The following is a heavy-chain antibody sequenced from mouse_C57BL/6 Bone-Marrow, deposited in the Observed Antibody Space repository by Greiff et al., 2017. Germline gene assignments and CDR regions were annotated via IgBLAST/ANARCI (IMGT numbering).Heavy chain of an antibody. J-gene: IGHJ1*03. V-gene: IGHV1-7*01. Sequence: VQLQQSGAELAKPGASVKLSCKASGYTFTSYWMHWVQQRPGQGLEWIGYINPSSGYTKYTQKFKDKATLTADKSSSTAYMQLSSLTYEDSAVYDCASGALWYFDVWGKGTTVTVSS. CDR3: ASGALWYFDV. CDR1: GYTFTSYW. CDR2: INPSSGYT.